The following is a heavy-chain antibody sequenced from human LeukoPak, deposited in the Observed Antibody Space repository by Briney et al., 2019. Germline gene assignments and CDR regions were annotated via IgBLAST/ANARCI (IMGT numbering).Heavy chain of an antibody. D-gene: IGHD3-16*01. V-gene: IGHV1-3*01. Sequence: GSVKVSCKASGYTFTSYAIHWVRQAHGQRLEWMGKINGGAENTQYSQKFQGRVSITRDISATTAYMELRGLRSEDTAAYFCARAEVLESFGHNKHCMDVWGQGTTVIVSS. CDR2: INGGAENT. CDR1: GYTFTSYA. CDR3: ARAEVLESFGHNKHCMDV. J-gene: IGHJ6*02.